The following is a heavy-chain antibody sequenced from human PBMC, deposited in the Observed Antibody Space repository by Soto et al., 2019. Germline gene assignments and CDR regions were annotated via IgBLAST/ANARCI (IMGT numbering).Heavy chain of an antibody. CDR3: ARRSSGWYFDY. CDR1: GFTFSSYA. V-gene: IGHV3-23*01. D-gene: IGHD6-19*01. Sequence: EVQLLESGGGLVQPGGSLRLSCSVSGFTFSSYAMSWVRQAPGKGLEWVSAISGSGGSTYYADSVKGRFTISRDNSKNTLYLQMNSLRAEDTAVYYCARRSSGWYFDYWGQGTLVTVSS. CDR2: ISGSGGST. J-gene: IGHJ4*02.